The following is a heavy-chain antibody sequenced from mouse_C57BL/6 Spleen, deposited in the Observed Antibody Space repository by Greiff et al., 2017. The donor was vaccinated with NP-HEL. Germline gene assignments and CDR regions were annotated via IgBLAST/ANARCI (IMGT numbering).Heavy chain of an antibody. J-gene: IGHJ3*01. CDR1: GYTFTDYY. V-gene: IGHV1-26*01. Sequence: EVQLQQSGPELVKPGASVKISCKASGYTFTDYYMNWVKQSHGKSLEWIGDINPNNGGTSYNQKFKGKATLTVDKSSSTAYMELRSLTSEDSSVYYCATLSFAYWGQGTLVTVSA. CDR2: INPNNGGT. CDR3: ATLSFAY.